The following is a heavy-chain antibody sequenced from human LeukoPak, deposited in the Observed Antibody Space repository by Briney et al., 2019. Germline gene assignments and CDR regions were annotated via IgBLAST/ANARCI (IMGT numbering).Heavy chain of an antibody. J-gene: IGHJ5*02. D-gene: IGHD2-15*01. CDR2: ISGSGSYI. Sequence: KPGGSLRLSCAASGIAFSEYFMTWIRQAPGKGPEWLSHISGSGSYIYYADSVKGRFTISRDNAKNALYLQMNSLRADDTAIYYCARIPSQDRTWFDPWGQGTLVTVSS. CDR1: GIAFSEYF. CDR3: ARIPSQDRTWFDP. V-gene: IGHV3-11*04.